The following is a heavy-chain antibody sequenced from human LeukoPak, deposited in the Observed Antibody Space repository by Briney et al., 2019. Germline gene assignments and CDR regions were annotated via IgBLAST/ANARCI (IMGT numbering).Heavy chain of an antibody. Sequence: GSLRLSCAASGFTFNTYGMHWVRQAPGKGLEWVAFIRYDGSYKYYADSVKGRFTISRDNSKNTLYLQMNSLRAEDTAVYYCAKDYSSSWYISYYFDYWGQGTLVTVSS. CDR3: AKDYSSSWYISYYFDY. CDR1: GFTFNTYG. CDR2: IRYDGSYK. V-gene: IGHV3-30*02. J-gene: IGHJ4*02. D-gene: IGHD6-13*01.